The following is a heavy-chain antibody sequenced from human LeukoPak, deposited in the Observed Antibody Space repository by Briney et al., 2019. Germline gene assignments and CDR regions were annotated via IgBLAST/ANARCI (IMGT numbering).Heavy chain of an antibody. Sequence: GGSLRLSCAASGFTFSSYAMSWIRQAPGKGLEYISYISSSGRIIHYADSVKGRFTISRDNAKNSLYLQINSLRAEDTGVYYCATPGLEYWGQGTLVTVSS. J-gene: IGHJ4*02. CDR3: ATPGLEY. V-gene: IGHV3-11*01. CDR2: ISSSGRII. CDR1: GFTFSSYA.